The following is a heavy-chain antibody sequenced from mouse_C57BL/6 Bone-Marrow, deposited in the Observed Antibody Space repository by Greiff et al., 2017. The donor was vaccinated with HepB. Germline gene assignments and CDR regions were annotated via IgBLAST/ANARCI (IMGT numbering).Heavy chain of an antibody. CDR1: GYTFTDYY. D-gene: IGHD2-3*01. CDR2: IYPGNGNT. V-gene: IGHV1-84*01. Sequence: VQLQQSGPELVKPGASVKISCKASGYTFTDYYINWVKQRPGQGLEWIGWIYPGNGNTKYNEKFKGKATLTVDTSSSTAYMQLCSLTSEDSAVYFCARRSMMVTTYYFDYWGQGTTLTVSS. J-gene: IGHJ2*01. CDR3: ARRSMMVTTYYFDY.